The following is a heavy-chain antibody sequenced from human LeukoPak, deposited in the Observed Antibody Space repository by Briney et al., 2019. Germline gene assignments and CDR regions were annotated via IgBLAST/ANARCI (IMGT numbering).Heavy chain of an antibody. CDR3: AKWRAGDQSLDY. CDR1: GFTFSSYA. Sequence: GGSLRLSCAASGFTFSSYAMSWVRQAPGKGLERVSAISGSGGSTYYADSVKGRFTISRDNSKNTLYLQMNSLRAEDTAVYYCAKWRAGDQSLDYWGQGTLVTVSS. D-gene: IGHD7-27*01. J-gene: IGHJ4*02. CDR2: ISGSGGST. V-gene: IGHV3-23*01.